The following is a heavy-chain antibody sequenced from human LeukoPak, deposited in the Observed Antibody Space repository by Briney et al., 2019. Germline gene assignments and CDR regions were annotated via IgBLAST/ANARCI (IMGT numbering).Heavy chain of an antibody. Sequence: SETLSLTCAVYGWSFSGYYWSWIRQPPGKGLEWIGEINHSGSTNYNPSLKSRVTISVDTSKNQFSMKLSSVTAADTAVYYCARGDYCSGGSCYYPPFDYWGQGTLVTVSS. V-gene: IGHV4-34*01. J-gene: IGHJ4*02. CDR3: ARGDYCSGGSCYYPPFDY. CDR1: GWSFSGYY. CDR2: INHSGST. D-gene: IGHD2-15*01.